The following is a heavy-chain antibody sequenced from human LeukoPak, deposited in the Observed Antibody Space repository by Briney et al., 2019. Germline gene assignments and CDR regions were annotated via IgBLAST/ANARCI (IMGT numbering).Heavy chain of an antibody. J-gene: IGHJ6*02. D-gene: IGHD4-23*01. CDR2: TYSGGST. CDR3: ARAGGGNDYYYGMDV. CDR1: GFTVSSNY. V-gene: IGHV3-66*01. Sequence: GGSLRLSCAASGFTVSSNYMSWVRQAPGKGLEWVSVTYSGGSTYYADSVKGRFTISRDNSKNTLYLQMNSLRAEDTAVYYCARAGGGNDYYYGMDVWGQGTTVTVSS.